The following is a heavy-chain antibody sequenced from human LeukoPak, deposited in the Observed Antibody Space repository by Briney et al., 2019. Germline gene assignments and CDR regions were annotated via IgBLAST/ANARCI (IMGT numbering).Heavy chain of an antibody. CDR1: GGSISSGTYD. V-gene: IGHV4-61*02. CDR2: IYTSGRT. J-gene: IGHJ5*02. CDR3: ARESGWYNWFDP. Sequence: PSETLSLTCTVSGGSISSGTYDWGWIRQPAGKGLEWIGRIYTSGRTNYNPSLKSRVTISVDTSKNQFSLKLSSVTAADTAVYYCARESGWYNWFDPWGQGTLVTVSS. D-gene: IGHD6-19*01.